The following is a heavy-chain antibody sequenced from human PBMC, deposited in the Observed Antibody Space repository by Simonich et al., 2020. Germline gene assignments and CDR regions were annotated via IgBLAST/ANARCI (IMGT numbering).Heavy chain of an antibody. CDR2: ISSSSSYI. J-gene: IGHJ4*02. CDR1: GFTFSSYS. V-gene: IGHV3-21*01. D-gene: IGHD7-27*01. CDR3: ARSHWGSPIDY. Sequence: EVQLVESGGGLVKPGGSLRLSCAASGFTFSSYSMNWVRQAPGKGLAWVSSISSSSSYIYYADSVKGRFTISRDNAKNSLYLQMNSLRAEDTAVYYCARSHWGSPIDYWGQGTLVTVSS.